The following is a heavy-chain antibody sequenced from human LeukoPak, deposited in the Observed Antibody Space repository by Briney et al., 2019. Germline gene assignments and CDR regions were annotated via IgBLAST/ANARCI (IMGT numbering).Heavy chain of an antibody. Sequence: SETLSLTCAVYGGSFSGYYWSWIRQPPGKGLEWIGEINHSGSTNYNPSLKSRVTISVDTSKNQFSLKLSSVTAADTAVYYCARGRQDVNMILVVMAGVSYYLDVWSKGTTVTVS. D-gene: IGHD3-22*01. CDR2: INHSGST. J-gene: IGHJ6*03. V-gene: IGHV4-34*01. CDR1: GGSFSGYY. CDR3: ARGRQDVNMILVVMAGVSYYLDV.